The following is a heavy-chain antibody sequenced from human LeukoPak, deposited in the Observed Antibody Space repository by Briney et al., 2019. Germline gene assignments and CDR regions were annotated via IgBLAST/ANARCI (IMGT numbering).Heavy chain of an antibody. CDR2: INHSGST. CDR1: GGSFSGYY. D-gene: IGHD3-10*01. CDR3: ARGFRTYYYGSGSPLNY. Sequence: SETLSLTCAVYGGSFSGYYWSWIRQPPGKGLEWIGEINHSGSTNYNPSLKSRVTISVDTSKNQFSLKLSSVTAADTAVYYCARGFRTYYYGSGSPLNYWGQGTLVTVSS. V-gene: IGHV4-34*01. J-gene: IGHJ4*02.